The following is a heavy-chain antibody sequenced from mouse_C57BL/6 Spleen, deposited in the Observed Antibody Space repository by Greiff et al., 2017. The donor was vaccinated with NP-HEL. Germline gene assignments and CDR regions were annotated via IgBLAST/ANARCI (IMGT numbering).Heavy chain of an antibody. CDR1: GFTFSDYY. J-gene: IGHJ4*01. CDR2: ISTGGGST. Sequence: EVKLVESGGGLVQPGGSLKLSCAASGFTFSDYYMYWVRQTPEKRLEWVAYISTGGGSTSYPDTVKGRFTISRDNAKNTLYLQMSRLKAEDTAMYYCARSDGPYAMDYWGQGTSVTVSS. V-gene: IGHV5-12*01. CDR3: ARSDGPYAMDY. D-gene: IGHD2-3*01.